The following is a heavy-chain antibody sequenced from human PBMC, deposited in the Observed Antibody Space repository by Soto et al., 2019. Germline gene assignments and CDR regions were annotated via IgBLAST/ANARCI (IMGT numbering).Heavy chain of an antibody. CDR1: GGSISSSSYY. CDR2: IYYSGST. CDR3: ARLVRRWCSGGSCYDY. D-gene: IGHD2-15*01. J-gene: IGHJ4*02. V-gene: IGHV4-39*01. Sequence: SETLSLTCTVSGGSISSSSYYWGWIRQPPGKGLEWIGSIYYSGSTYYNPSLKSRVTISVDTSKNQFSLKLSSVTAADTAVYYCARLVRRWCSGGSCYDYWGQGTLVTVSS.